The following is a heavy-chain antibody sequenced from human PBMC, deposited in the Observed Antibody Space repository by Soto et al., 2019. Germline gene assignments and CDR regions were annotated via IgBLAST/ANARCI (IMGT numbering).Heavy chain of an antibody. CDR1: GGTFSSYA. CDR2: IIPIFGTA. Sequence: QVQLVQSGAEVKKPGSSVKVSCKASGGTFSSYAISWVRQAPGQGLEWMGGIIPIFGTANYAQKFQGRVTITSDKSTSTAYMELSSLRSEDTAVYYCARGRRRQQLVLFDAFDIWGQGTMVTVSS. D-gene: IGHD6-13*01. J-gene: IGHJ3*02. CDR3: ARGRRRQQLVLFDAFDI. V-gene: IGHV1-69*06.